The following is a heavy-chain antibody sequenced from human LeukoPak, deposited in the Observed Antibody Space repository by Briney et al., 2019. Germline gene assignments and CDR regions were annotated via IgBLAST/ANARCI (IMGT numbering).Heavy chain of an antibody. CDR2: INHSGST. J-gene: IGHJ4*02. CDR3: ARGPRQNSSFYV. Sequence: PSETLSLTCAVYGGSFSGYYWSWIRQPPGKGLEWIGEINHSGSTNYNPSLKSRVTISVDTSKNQSSLKLSSVTAADTAVYYCARGPRQNSSFYVWGQGTLVNVFS. CDR1: GGSFSGYY. D-gene: IGHD6-19*01. V-gene: IGHV4-34*01.